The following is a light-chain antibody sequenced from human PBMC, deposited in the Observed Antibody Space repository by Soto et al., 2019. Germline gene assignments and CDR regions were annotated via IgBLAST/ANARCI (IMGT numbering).Light chain of an antibody. CDR1: QSVSSY. V-gene: IGKV3-15*01. CDR3: QQYSDWPSIT. J-gene: IGKJ5*01. Sequence: EIVMTQSPATLSVSPGERATLSCRASQSVSSYLAWYQHKPGQAPRLIMYGASTSATGVPARFSGSGSGTEFTLTISSLQSEDFAFYYCQQYSDWPSITFGQGTRREI. CDR2: GAS.